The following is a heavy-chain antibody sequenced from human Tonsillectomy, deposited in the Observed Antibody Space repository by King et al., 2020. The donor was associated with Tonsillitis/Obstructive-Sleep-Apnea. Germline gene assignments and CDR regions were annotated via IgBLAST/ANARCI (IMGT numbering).Heavy chain of an antibody. J-gene: IGHJ4*02. V-gene: IGHV3-11*05. CDR3: ARGGTSVTALIDY. Sequence: VQLVESGGGLVKPGGSLRLSCAASGFTFSDSYMSWIRQAPGKGLEWGSYISASSSYTNYADTVQGRFTISRANAKNSLYLQMNSLRAEDTAVYYCARGGTSVTALIDYWGQGTLVTVSS. CDR1: GFTFSDSY. CDR2: ISASSSYT. D-gene: IGHD4-17*01.